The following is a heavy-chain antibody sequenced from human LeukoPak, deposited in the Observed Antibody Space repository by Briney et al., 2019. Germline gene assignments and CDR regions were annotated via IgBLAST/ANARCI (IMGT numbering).Heavy chain of an antibody. CDR1: GGSISTYY. Sequence: SETLSLTCTVSGGSISTYYWSWIRQPPGKGLERIGYVYYTGCTEYNPSLKSRVTISVDTSRNQFSLNLKSVTAADTAVYYCARAGGLPRDDAFDLWGQGTMVTVSS. V-gene: IGHV4-59*01. CDR3: ARAGGLPRDDAFDL. J-gene: IGHJ3*01. D-gene: IGHD3-10*01. CDR2: VYYTGCT.